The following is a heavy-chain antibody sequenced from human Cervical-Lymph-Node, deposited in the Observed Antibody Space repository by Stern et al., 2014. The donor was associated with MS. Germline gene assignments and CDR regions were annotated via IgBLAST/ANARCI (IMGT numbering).Heavy chain of an antibody. CDR3: ANFDTSYGMDV. D-gene: IGHD1-1*01. V-gene: IGHV1-69*01. J-gene: IGHJ6*02. CDR1: GGTVSSYA. Sequence: VQLVESGAEVKKPGSSVMVSCKASGGTVSSYAISWVRQAPGQGLECMGEIIPMFGIVNYAQKFQGRVTITADESTSTAYMELSGLRSEDTAVYFCANFDTSYGMDVWGQGTMVTVSS. CDR2: IIPMFGIV.